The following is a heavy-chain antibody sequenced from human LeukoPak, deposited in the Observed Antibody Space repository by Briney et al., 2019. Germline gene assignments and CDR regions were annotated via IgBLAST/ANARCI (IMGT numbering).Heavy chain of an antibody. CDR1: GGSISTYY. D-gene: IGHD5-18*01. CDR3: ARERGRSYGSVPYYYYYMDV. J-gene: IGHJ6*03. Sequence: SQTLSLTRTLSGGSISTYYWSSVLQPPEKGLEWIVDIYYTGSTDYNPSLKSRFTMSVDTSKNQFSLKMSSVTAADTAVYYCARERGRSYGSVPYYYYYMDVWGTGTTVTVSS. V-gene: IGHV4-59*01. CDR2: IYYTGST.